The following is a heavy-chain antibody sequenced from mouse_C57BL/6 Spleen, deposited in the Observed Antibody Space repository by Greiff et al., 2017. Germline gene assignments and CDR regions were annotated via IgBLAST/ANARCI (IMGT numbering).Heavy chain of an antibody. CDR2: INPYNGDT. J-gene: IGHJ4*01. V-gene: IGHV1-20*01. CDR3: ARSGIYYYGSSPFYAMDY. Sequence: VQLKESGPELVKPGDSVKISCKASGYSFTGYFMNWVMQSHGKSLEWIGRINPYNGDTFYNQKFKGKATLTVDKSSSTAHMELRRLTSEDSAVYYCARSGIYYYGSSPFYAMDYWGQGTSVTVSS. CDR1: GYSFTGYF. D-gene: IGHD1-1*01.